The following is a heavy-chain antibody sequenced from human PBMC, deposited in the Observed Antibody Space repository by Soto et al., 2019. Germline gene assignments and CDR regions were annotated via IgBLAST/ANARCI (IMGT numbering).Heavy chain of an antibody. CDR3: ARESYCSSTSCYILGSAGGRFDP. D-gene: IGHD2-2*01. CDR2: TYYSGST. CDR1: GGSIDSTDFY. Sequence: SETLSLTCSVSGGSIDSTDFYWVWVRQAPGEGLEWIGSTYYSGSTYYNSSLRSRVTISVDTSKNQFSLKLSSVTAADTAVYYCARESYCSSTSCYILGSAGGRFDPWGQGTLVTVS. V-gene: IGHV4-39*07. J-gene: IGHJ5*02.